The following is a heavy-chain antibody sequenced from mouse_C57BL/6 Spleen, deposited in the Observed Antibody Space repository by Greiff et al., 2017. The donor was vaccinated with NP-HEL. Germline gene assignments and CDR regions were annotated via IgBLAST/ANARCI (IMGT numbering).Heavy chain of an antibody. J-gene: IGHJ4*01. D-gene: IGHD2-4*01. CDR3: AKPIYYDYDDYAMDY. CDR2: IYPRDGST. Sequence: QVQLQQSDAELVKPGASVKISCKVSGYTFTEHTIHWMKQRPEQGLEWIGYIYPRDGSTKYNEKFKGKATLTADKSSSTAYMQLNSLTSEDSAVYFCAKPIYYDYDDYAMDYWGQGTSVTVSS. CDR1: GYTFTEHT. V-gene: IGHV1-78*01.